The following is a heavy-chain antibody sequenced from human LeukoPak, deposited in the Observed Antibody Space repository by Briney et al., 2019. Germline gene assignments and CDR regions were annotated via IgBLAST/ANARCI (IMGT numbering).Heavy chain of an antibody. D-gene: IGHD2-15*01. J-gene: IGHJ6*02. V-gene: IGHV3-33*06. CDR2: IWYDGSNK. CDR1: GFTFSDFG. Sequence: PGGCLRLSCAASGFTFSDFGMHGVRQAPVKGKEWVAVIWYDGSNKYYADSVKGRFTISRDNSKNTLYLQMNSLRAEDTAVYYCAKDRSSGGSRAPNYGMDVWGQGTTVTVSS. CDR3: AKDRSSGGSRAPNYGMDV.